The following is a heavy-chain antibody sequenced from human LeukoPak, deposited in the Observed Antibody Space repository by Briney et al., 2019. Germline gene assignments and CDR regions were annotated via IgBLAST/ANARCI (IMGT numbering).Heavy chain of an antibody. CDR3: ARELSGSQDS. J-gene: IGHJ4*02. CDR1: GGSISSSSYY. Sequence: SSETLSLTCTVSGGSISSSSYYWGWIRQPPGKGLEWSGSIYYSGSTYYNPSLKSRVTMSVDTSKNQFSLNLTPVTAADTAVYYCARELSGSQDSWGQGTLVTVSS. D-gene: IGHD3-22*01. CDR2: IYYSGST. V-gene: IGHV4-39*07.